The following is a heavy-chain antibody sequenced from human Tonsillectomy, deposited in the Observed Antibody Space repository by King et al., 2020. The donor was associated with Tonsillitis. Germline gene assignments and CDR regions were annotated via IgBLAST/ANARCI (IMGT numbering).Heavy chain of an antibody. D-gene: IGHD1-26*01. J-gene: IGHJ4*02. CDR1: GVSISSGCYY. CDR3: DNSGATFDY. Sequence: QLQESGPGLVKPSQTLSLTCTVSGVSISSGCYYWSWVRQHPGKGLEWIGYITHSGSTSYNPHLKSRVTISRDTSKNQFSLKLTSVTAADTAVYYCDNSGATFDYWGQGTLVTVSS. V-gene: IGHV4-31*03. CDR2: ITHSGST.